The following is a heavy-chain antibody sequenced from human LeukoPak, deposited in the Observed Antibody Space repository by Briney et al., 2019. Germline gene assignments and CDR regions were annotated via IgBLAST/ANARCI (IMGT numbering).Heavy chain of an antibody. J-gene: IGHJ5*02. V-gene: IGHV1-2*02. CDR3: ARVNRDLARRQYGFDP. Sequence: ASVKVPCKASGYTFTRYYMHWVRQAPGQGLEWMGWINPNSGGTNYAQKFHGRVTMTRDTSISTAYMELSRLRSDDTAVYYCARVNRDLARRQYGFDPWGQGTLVTVSS. CDR1: GYTFTRYY. D-gene: IGHD1-14*01. CDR2: INPNSGGT.